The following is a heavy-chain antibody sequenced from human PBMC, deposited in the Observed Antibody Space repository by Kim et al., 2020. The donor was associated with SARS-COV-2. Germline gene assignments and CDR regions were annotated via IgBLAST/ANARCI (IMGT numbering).Heavy chain of an antibody. CDR3: AREFGILGLIGYSSSWYVDY. D-gene: IGHD6-13*01. Sequence: PSETLSLTCTVSGGSISSGGYYWSWIRQHPGKGLEWIGYIYYSGSTYYNPSLKSRVTISVDTSKNQFSLKLSSVTAADTAVYYCAREFGILGLIGYSSSWYVDYWGQGTLVTVSS. V-gene: IGHV4-31*03. J-gene: IGHJ4*02. CDR2: IYYSGST. CDR1: GGSISSGGYY.